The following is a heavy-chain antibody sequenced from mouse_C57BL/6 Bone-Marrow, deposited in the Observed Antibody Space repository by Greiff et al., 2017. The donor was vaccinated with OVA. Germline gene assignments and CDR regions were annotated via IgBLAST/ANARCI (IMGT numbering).Heavy chain of an antibody. CDR2: IDPNSGGT. V-gene: IGHV1-72*01. Sequence: QVQLKQSGAELVKPGASVKLSCKASGYTFTSYWMHWVKQRPGRGLEWIGRIDPNSGGTKYNEKFKSKATLTVDKPSSTAYMQLSSLTSEDSAVYYCARRNYYYGSSYPFYAMDYWGQGTSVTVSS. CDR1: GYTFTSYW. D-gene: IGHD1-1*01. CDR3: ARRNYYYGSSYPFYAMDY. J-gene: IGHJ4*01.